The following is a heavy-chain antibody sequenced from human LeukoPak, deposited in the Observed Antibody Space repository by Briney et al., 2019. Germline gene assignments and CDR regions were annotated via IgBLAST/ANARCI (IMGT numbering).Heavy chain of an antibody. J-gene: IGHJ4*03. D-gene: IGHD5-24*01. CDR1: GGSFSRYY. CDR3: ARGATISETGYFDF. CDR2: IDHRGDT. Sequence: SETLSLTCAVYGGSFSRYYWSWIRQSPGKGLEWIAEIDHRGDTNYNPSVKSRVTISVVTSKNQFSLKVRSLSAADTAVYYCARGATISETGYFDFWGQGTLVTVSS. V-gene: IGHV4-34*01.